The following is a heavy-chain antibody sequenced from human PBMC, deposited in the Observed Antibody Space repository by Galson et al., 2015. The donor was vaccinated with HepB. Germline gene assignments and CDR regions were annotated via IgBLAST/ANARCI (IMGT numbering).Heavy chain of an antibody. V-gene: IGHV5-51*01. CDR3: AKTEGRYCSGGTCYSVPGYFGY. D-gene: IGHD2-15*01. Sequence: QSGAEVKKPGESLKISCKASGFNFTTYWIGWVRQMPGKGLEWMGIIYPGDSDTRYSPSFQGQVTISADNSITTAYLQWTSLKASDTAMYYCAKTEGRYCSGGTCYSVPGYFGYWGQGTLVTVSS. CDR2: IYPGDSDT. CDR1: GFNFTTYW. J-gene: IGHJ4*02.